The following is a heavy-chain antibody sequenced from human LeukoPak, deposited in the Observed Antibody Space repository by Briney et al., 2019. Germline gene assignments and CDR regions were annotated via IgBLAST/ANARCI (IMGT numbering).Heavy chain of an antibody. CDR1: GGTFSSYA. D-gene: IGHD2-21*02. V-gene: IGHV1-69*13. CDR3: ACGGDSLYYYYGMDV. Sequence: SVKVSCKASGGTFSSYAISWVRQAPGQGLEWMGGIIPIFGTANYAQKFQGRVTITADEFTSTAYMELSSLRSEDTAVYYCACGGDSLYYYYGMDVWGQGTTVTVSS. J-gene: IGHJ6*02. CDR2: IIPIFGTA.